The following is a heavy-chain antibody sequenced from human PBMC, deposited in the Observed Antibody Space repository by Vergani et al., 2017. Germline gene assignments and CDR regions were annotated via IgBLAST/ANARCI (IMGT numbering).Heavy chain of an antibody. D-gene: IGHD3-3*01. Sequence: EVELEEFGGGLAQPGMSLRLSCAASGFKFDEYAMHWVRQAPGKGLEWVAGISWNSNSEDYADSVAGRFTISRDHAKNSVFLQMSSLTSEDTAVYYCAKSDKRGVAIIEYFFDHWGHGSLVTVSS. CDR3: AKSDKRGVAIIEYFFDH. CDR2: ISWNSNSE. V-gene: IGHV3-9*01. CDR1: GFKFDEYA. J-gene: IGHJ4*01.